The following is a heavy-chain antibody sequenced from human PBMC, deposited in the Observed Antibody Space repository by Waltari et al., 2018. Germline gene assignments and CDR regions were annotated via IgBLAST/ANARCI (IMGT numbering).Heavy chain of an antibody. V-gene: IGHV4-39*07. CDR3: ARDGGFMGWLREY. Sequence: KESGPTLVKPTQTLTLTCTFSGFSLSTSGVGVGWIRQPPGKGLEWIGSIYYSGSTYYNPSLKSRVTISVDTSKNQFSLKLSSVTAADTAVYYCARDGGFMGWLREYWGQGTLVTVSS. CDR1: GFSLSTSGVG. D-gene: IGHD5-12*01. J-gene: IGHJ4*02. CDR2: IYYSGST.